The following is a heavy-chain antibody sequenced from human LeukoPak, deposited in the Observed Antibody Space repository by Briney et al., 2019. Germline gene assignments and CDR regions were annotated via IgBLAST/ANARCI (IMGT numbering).Heavy chain of an antibody. Sequence: PGGSLRLSCAASGFTFSSYDMSWVRQAPGKGLEWVSGVSGSGGATTYADSVKGRFTISRDNSKDTLYLQMNSLRAEDTAVYYCAKVRGYNYDYEVDYWGQGTLVTVSS. CDR2: VSGSGGAT. D-gene: IGHD5-18*01. J-gene: IGHJ4*02. CDR3: AKVRGYNYDYEVDY. V-gene: IGHV3-23*01. CDR1: GFTFSSYD.